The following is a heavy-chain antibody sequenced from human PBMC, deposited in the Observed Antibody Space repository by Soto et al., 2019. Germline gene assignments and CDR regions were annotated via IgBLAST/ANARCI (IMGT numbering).Heavy chain of an antibody. CDR2: IYYDGST. Sequence: PSETLSLTCTVSGRSISTYYWSWIRQPPGKGLEWIGYIYYDGSTSYNPSRRSRVTISVDTSKNQFSLILSSVTSADTAVYYCARDQLSSGLYVWFDPWGQGTLVTVSS. CDR1: GRSISTYY. V-gene: IGHV4-59*01. D-gene: IGHD6-25*01. CDR3: ARDQLSSGLYVWFDP. J-gene: IGHJ5*02.